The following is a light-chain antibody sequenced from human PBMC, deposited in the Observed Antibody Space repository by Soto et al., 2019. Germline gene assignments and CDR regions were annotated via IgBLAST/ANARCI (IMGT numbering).Light chain of an antibody. Sequence: QSAXTQPASVSGXXXXSXXXXXXGTSGXIGDYTYVSWFQQHPVKVPKVIIYKVSNRPSGVSYRFSGTKSGNTASLTVSGLQAEDETDYYCCSYTRSGTLILGTGTKVTVL. V-gene: IGLV2-14*01. J-gene: IGLJ1*01. CDR1: SGXIGDYTY. CDR3: CSYTRSGTLI. CDR2: KVS.